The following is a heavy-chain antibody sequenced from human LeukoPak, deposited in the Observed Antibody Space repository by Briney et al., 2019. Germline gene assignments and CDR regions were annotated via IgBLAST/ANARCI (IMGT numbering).Heavy chain of an antibody. Sequence: ASVKVSCKASGYTFTSYGISWVRQAPGQGLEWMGWICAYNGNTKYAQKLQGRVTMTTDTSTSTAYMELRSMRSDDTAVYYCARDIVVVTAPQAFDIWGQGTMVTVSS. J-gene: IGHJ3*02. CDR1: GYTFTSYG. CDR3: ARDIVVVTAPQAFDI. V-gene: IGHV1-18*01. CDR2: ICAYNGNT. D-gene: IGHD2-21*02.